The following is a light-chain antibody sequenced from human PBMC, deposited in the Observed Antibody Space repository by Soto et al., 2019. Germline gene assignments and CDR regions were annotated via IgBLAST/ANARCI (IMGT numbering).Light chain of an antibody. CDR1: SSDVGGYNY. V-gene: IGLV2-14*01. J-gene: IGLJ1*01. Sequence: QSALTQPASVSGSPGQSITISCTGTSSDVGGYNYVSWYQQHPGKAPKLMIYEVSNRPSGVSNRFSGSKSGNTASLTISGLPAEDEADYYCSSYTSSSIDYVFGTGTKLNVL. CDR3: SSYTSSSIDYV. CDR2: EVS.